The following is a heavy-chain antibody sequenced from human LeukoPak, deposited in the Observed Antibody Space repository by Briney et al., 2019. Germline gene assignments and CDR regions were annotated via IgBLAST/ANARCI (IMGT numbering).Heavy chain of an antibody. CDR3: ARAAGWFDP. CDR2: ISSSSNNI. J-gene: IGHJ5*02. Sequence: QPGGSLRLSCVASGYPFSSYSMNWIRQAPGKGLEWVSYISSSSNNIHYANSVRGRFTISRDNAKNSVYLQMNSLRAEDSAIYYCARAAGWFDPWGQGTLVTVSS. CDR1: GYPFSSYS. V-gene: IGHV3-48*04.